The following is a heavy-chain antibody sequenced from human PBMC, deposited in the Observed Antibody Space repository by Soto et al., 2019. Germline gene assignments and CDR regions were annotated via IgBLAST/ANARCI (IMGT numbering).Heavy chain of an antibody. D-gene: IGHD1-26*01. Sequence: GGSLRLSCAASGFTFSSYAMSWVRQAPGKGLEWVSAISGSGGSTYYADSVKGRFTISRDNSKNTLYLQMNSLRAEDTAVYYCATYSGSYYDLFDYWGQGTLVTVSS. CDR2: ISGSGGST. CDR1: GFTFSSYA. V-gene: IGHV3-23*01. J-gene: IGHJ4*02. CDR3: ATYSGSYYDLFDY.